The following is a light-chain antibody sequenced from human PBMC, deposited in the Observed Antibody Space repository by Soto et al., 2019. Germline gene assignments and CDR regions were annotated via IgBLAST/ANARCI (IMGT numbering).Light chain of an antibody. J-gene: IGLJ3*02. CDR3: GADHGSGSNFPYWV. CDR2: VGTGGIVG. V-gene: IGLV9-49*01. CDR1: SGYSNYK. Sequence: QAVVTQPPSASASLGASVTLTCTLSSGYSNYKVDWYQQRPGKGPRFVMRVGTGGIVGSKGDGIPDRFSVLGSGLNRYLTIKNIQEEDESDYHCGADHGSGSNFPYWVFGGGTKVTVL.